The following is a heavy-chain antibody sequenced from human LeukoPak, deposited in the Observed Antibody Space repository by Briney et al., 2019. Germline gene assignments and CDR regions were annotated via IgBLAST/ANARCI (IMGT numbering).Heavy chain of an antibody. CDR2: INPSGGST. CDR3: ARRGSGVDY. D-gene: IGHD6-19*01. CDR1: GYTFTTYY. V-gene: IGHV1-46*01. Sequence: ASVKVSCKASGYTFTTYYIHWVRQAPGQGLEWMGVINPSGGSTSYAQKFQGRVTLTSDSSTSTAYMELTSLISEDTAVYYCARRGSGVDYWGQGTLVTVSS. J-gene: IGHJ4*02.